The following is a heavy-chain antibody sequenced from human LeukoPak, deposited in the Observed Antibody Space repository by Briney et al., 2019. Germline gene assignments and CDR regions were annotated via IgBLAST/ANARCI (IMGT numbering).Heavy chain of an antibody. CDR2: ITYDGSNG. V-gene: IGHV3-30*18. CDR3: AKRATDDALDI. Sequence: PGRSLRLSCAASGFPFSSYGIHWVRQAPGKGLEWVAVITYDGSNGYFADSVKGRFTISRDNSRNTLSLQMNSLRAEDTAVYYCAKRATDDALDIWGRGTMVTASS. J-gene: IGHJ3*02. D-gene: IGHD5-12*01. CDR1: GFPFSSYG.